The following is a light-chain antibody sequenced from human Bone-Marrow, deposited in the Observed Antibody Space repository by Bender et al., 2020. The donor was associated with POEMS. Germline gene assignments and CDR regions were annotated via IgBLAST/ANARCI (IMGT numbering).Light chain of an antibody. J-gene: IGLJ3*02. V-gene: IGLV2-23*01. CDR3: CSYAGISDVM. CDR1: SSEVGSHNL. CDR2: EGI. Sequence: QSALTQPASVSGSPGQSISISCTGASSEVGSHNLVSWYQQHPGKAPKLVIYEGIKRPSGVSNRFSGSKSGNAASLTISGLQAEDEADYYCCSYAGISDVMFGGGTKLTVL.